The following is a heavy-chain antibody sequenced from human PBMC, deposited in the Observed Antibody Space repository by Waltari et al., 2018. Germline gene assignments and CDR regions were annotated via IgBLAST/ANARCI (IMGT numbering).Heavy chain of an antibody. CDR3: AKPFYNWDDPLHS. CDR2: ISVSDAT. J-gene: IGHJ1*01. V-gene: IGHV3-23*01. D-gene: IGHD1-20*01. CDR1: GLTSFTHA. Sequence: EVQLLESGGGFVPPGGSLRLSCQASGLTSFTHAINWVRQAPGKGLEWVSSISVSDATYYADSVKGRFTISRDYSDNTVYLQMDSLRADDTAVYFCAKPFYNWDDPLHSWGQGTPVTVSS.